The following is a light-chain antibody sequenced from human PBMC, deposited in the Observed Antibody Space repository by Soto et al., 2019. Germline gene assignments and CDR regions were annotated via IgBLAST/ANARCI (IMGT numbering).Light chain of an antibody. Sequence: EIVMTQSPATLSVSPGDRATLSCRASEGVSSSLAWYQQTPGQPPRLLIYAASTRATAVPARFSGGGSETEFTLTTSSLQSEEFAVYFCQQYNIWPLWTFGQGTKVDIK. J-gene: IGKJ1*01. CDR1: EGVSSS. CDR2: AAS. V-gene: IGKV3-15*01. CDR3: QQYNIWPLWT.